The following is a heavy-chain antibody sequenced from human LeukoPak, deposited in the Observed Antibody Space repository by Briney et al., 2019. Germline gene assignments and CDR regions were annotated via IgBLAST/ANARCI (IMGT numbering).Heavy chain of an antibody. CDR1: GGSISSYY. CDR3: ARVVPLEAYAFWRGYLGRWFDP. V-gene: IGHV4-59*01. Sequence: SETLSLTCTVSGGSISSYYWSWIRQPPGKGLEWIGYIYYSGSTNYNPSLKSRGTISVDTSKNQFSLKPSSVTAADTAVYYCARVVPLEAYAFWRGYLGRWFDPWGQGTLVTVSS. D-gene: IGHD3-3*01. CDR2: IYYSGST. J-gene: IGHJ5*02.